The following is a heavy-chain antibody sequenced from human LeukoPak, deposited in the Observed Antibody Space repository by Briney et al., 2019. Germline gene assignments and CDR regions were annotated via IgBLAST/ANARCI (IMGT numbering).Heavy chain of an antibody. CDR1: GFTVSSNY. D-gene: IGHD6-13*01. V-gene: IGHV3-53*04. CDR3: ARVLRIAAASFDY. J-gene: IGHJ4*02. CDR2: IYSGGST. Sequence: GGSLRLSCAASGFTVSSNYMSWVRQAPGKGLEWVSVIYSGGSTYYADSVKGRFTISRHNSKNTLYLQMNSLRAEDTAVYYCARVLRIAAASFDYWGQGTLVTVSS.